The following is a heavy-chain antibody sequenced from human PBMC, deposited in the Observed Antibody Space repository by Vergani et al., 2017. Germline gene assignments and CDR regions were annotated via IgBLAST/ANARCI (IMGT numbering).Heavy chain of an antibody. CDR3: SRRGDFWSGYGFDY. J-gene: IGHJ4*02. Sequence: QLQLQESGPGLVKPSETLSLTCTVSGGSISSSSYYWGWIRQTPGRGLEWIGSIYYSGSTYYNPSRKSRVTISVDTSNNQFSLKLSSVTAAYTAVYYCSRRGDFWSGYGFDYWGQGTLVTVSS. V-gene: IGHV4-39*01. D-gene: IGHD3-3*01. CDR2: IYYSGST. CDR1: GGSISSSSYY.